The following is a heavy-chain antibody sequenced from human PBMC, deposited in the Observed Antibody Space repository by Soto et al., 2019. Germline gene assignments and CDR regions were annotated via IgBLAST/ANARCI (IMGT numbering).Heavy chain of an antibody. CDR1: GFTFSSYA. CDR2: ISGSGGST. Sequence: EVQLLESGGGLVQPGGSLRLSCAASGFTFSSYAMSWVRQAPGKGLEWVSAISGSGGSTYYADSVKGRFTISRDNSKNPLYLQMNSLRAEDTAVYYCAKGSTYYYGSGHRGWFDPWGQGTLVTVSS. J-gene: IGHJ5*02. CDR3: AKGSTYYYGSGHRGWFDP. V-gene: IGHV3-23*01. D-gene: IGHD3-10*01.